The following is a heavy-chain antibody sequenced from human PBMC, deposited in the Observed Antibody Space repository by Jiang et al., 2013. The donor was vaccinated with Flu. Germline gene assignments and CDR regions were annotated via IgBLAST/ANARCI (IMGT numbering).Heavy chain of an antibody. D-gene: IGHD6-6*01. J-gene: IGHJ4*02. CDR3: ARPPFGIAAPNDY. CDR1: GYSFNTYW. CDR2: IYPGDSQT. Sequence: GAEVKKPGESLQISCKGSGYSFNTYWIGWVRQMSGKGLEWMGIIYPGDSQTRYSPSFQGQVTISADKSISTAYLQWSSLKASDTAMYYCARPPFGIAAPNDYWGQGTLVTVS. V-gene: IGHV5-51*03.